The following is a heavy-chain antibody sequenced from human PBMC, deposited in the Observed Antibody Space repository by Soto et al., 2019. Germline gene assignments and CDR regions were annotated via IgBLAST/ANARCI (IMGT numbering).Heavy chain of an antibody. CDR1: GFTFSSYA. Sequence: PGGSLRLSCAASGFTFSSYAMSWVRQAPGKGLEWVSAISGSGGSTYYADSVKGRFTISRDNSKNTLYLQMNSLRAEDTAVYYCAKDRYGDYVVSADYYYYMDVWGKGTTVTVSS. J-gene: IGHJ6*03. CDR3: AKDRYGDYVVSADYYYYMDV. V-gene: IGHV3-23*01. D-gene: IGHD4-17*01. CDR2: ISGSGGST.